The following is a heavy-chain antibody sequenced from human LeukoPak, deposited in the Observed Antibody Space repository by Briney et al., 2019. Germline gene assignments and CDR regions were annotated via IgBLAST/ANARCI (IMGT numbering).Heavy chain of an antibody. CDR2: ISSSSSYI. V-gene: IGHV3-21*01. CDR3: ARDVTAAAENAFDI. D-gene: IGHD6-13*01. Sequence: GGSLRLSCAASGFTFSSYSMNWVRQAPGKGLEWVSSISSSSSYIYYADSVKGRSTISRDNAKNSLYLQMNSLRAEDTAVYYCARDVTAAAENAFDIWGQGTMVTVSS. J-gene: IGHJ3*02. CDR1: GFTFSSYS.